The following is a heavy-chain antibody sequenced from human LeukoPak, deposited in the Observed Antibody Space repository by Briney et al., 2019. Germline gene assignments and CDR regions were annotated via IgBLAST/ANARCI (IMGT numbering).Heavy chain of an antibody. CDR3: ARDGYCGGDCYPGFQH. CDR2: IYYSGST. V-gene: IGHV4-30-4*01. CDR1: GGSISSGDYY. D-gene: IGHD2-21*02. J-gene: IGHJ1*01. Sequence: SETLSLTCTVSGGSISSGDYYWSWIRQPPGKGLEWIGYIYYSGSTYYNPSLKSRFTISVDTSKNQFSLKLSSVTAADTAVYYCARDGYCGGDCYPGFQHWGQGTLVTVSS.